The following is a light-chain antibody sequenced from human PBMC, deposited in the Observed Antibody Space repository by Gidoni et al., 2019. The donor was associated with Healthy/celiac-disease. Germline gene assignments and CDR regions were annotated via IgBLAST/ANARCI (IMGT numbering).Light chain of an antibody. Sequence: EIVLTQSPATLSLSPGERATLSCRASQSVSSYLAWYQQKPGQAPRLLIYEASNRATGIPARFSGSGCGTDCTLTISSLEPEDFAVYYCQQRSNWPPITFGQGTRLEIK. V-gene: IGKV3-11*01. CDR1: QSVSSY. J-gene: IGKJ5*01. CDR2: EAS. CDR3: QQRSNWPPIT.